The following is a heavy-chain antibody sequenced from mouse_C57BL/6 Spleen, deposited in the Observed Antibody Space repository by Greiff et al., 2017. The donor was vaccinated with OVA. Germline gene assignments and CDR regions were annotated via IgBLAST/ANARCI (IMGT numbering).Heavy chain of an antibody. CDR1: GFTFSDYG. Sequence: EVQVVESGGGLVKPGGSLKLSCAASGFTFSDYGMHWVRQAPEKGLEWVAYISSGSSTIYYADTVKGRFTISRDNAKNTLFLQMTSLRSEDTAMYYCARVYGNYDWYFDVWGTGTTVTVSS. CDR2: ISSGSSTI. D-gene: IGHD2-1*01. V-gene: IGHV5-17*01. J-gene: IGHJ1*03. CDR3: ARVYGNYDWYFDV.